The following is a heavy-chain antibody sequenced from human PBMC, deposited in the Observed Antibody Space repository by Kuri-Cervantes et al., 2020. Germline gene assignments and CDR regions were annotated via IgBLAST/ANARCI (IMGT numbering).Heavy chain of an antibody. D-gene: IGHD6-19*01. CDR2: ISSSSSTI. CDR1: GFTFSSYS. Sequence: GGSLRLSCAASGFTFSSYSMNWVRQAPGKGLEWVSYISSSSSTIYYADSVKGRFTISRDNAKNSLYLQMNSLRAEDTAVYYCAKGPTIIAVAGEFDYWGQGTLVTVSS. V-gene: IGHV3-48*01. J-gene: IGHJ4*02. CDR3: AKGPTIIAVAGEFDY.